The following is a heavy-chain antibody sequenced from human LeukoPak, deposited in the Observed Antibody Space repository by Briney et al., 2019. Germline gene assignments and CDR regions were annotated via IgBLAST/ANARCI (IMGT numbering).Heavy chain of an antibody. J-gene: IGHJ5*02. CDR1: GGSISSYY. V-gene: IGHV4-59*01. Sequence: SETLSLTCTVSGGSISSYYWSWIRQPPEKGLEWIGYIYHSGSTNYNPSLKSRVTISVDTSKNQFSLKLSSVAAADTAVYYCARAPSDYDILTGYYASWFDPWGQGTLVTVSS. CDR3: ARAPSDYDILTGYYASWFDP. CDR2: IYHSGST. D-gene: IGHD3-9*01.